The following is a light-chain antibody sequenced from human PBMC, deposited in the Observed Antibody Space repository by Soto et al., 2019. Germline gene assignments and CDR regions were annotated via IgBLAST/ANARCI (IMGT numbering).Light chain of an antibody. Sequence: QAVVTQEPSLTVSPGGTVTLTCASSTGAVSSDHWPYWFQQEPGQAPRTLIYDISSKHSWTPARFSGSLLGGKAALSLSGAQPEDEADYSCLLSYSGAWVFGGGTKLTVL. CDR1: TGAVSSDHW. J-gene: IGLJ3*02. CDR3: LLSYSGAWV. CDR2: DIS. V-gene: IGLV7-46*01.